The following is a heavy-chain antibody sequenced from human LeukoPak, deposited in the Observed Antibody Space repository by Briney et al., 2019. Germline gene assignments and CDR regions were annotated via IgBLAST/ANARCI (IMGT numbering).Heavy chain of an antibody. Sequence: SQTLSLTCAVSGGSISSGGYSWSWIRQPPGKGLEWIGYIYHSGSTYYNPSLKSRVTISVDRSKNQFSLKLSSVTAADTAVYYCARDKSSTSWGYWGQGTLVTVSS. CDR2: IYHSGST. CDR3: ARDKSSTSWGY. J-gene: IGHJ4*02. D-gene: IGHD2-2*01. V-gene: IGHV4-30-2*01. CDR1: GGSISSGGYS.